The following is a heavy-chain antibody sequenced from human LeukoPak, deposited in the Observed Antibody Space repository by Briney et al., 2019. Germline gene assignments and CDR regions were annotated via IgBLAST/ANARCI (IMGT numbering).Heavy chain of an antibody. CDR1: GGSISSYY. V-gene: IGHV4-59*01. D-gene: IGHD3-10*01. CDR2: IYYSGSP. J-gene: IGHJ4*02. CDR3: ARGLFHSYYYGSGSYSKGFDY. Sequence: ASETLSLTCTVSGGSISSYYWSWIRQPPGKGLEWIGYIYYSGSPNYNPSLKSRVTISVDTSKNQFSLKLSSVTAADTAVYYCARGLFHSYYYGSGSYSKGFDYWGQGTLVTVSS.